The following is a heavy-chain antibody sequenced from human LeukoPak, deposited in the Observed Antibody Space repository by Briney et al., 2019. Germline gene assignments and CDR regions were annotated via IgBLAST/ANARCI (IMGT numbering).Heavy chain of an antibody. V-gene: IGHV4-59*12. Sequence: KPSETLSLTCTVSGGSMNNYYWSWIRQPPGKGMEYIGSIDYRGSTKYNPSLKSRVTISVDTSKNQFSLKLSSVTAADTAVYYCARERRYIYCSGGGCPYYFDYWGQGTLVTVSS. D-gene: IGHD2-15*01. CDR2: IDYRGST. J-gene: IGHJ4*02. CDR3: ARERRYIYCSGGGCPYYFDY. CDR1: GGSMNNYY.